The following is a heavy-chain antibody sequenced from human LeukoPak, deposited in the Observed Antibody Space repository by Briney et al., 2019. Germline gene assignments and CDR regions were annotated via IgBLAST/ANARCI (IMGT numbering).Heavy chain of an antibody. J-gene: IGHJ4*02. Sequence: GGSLRLSCIVSGFTFSSYWMSWVRQAPGKGLEWVANIKQDGSEKYYVDSVEGRFTISRDNAKNSLYLQMNSLRAEDTALYYCATEIVWDFDYWGQGTLVTVSS. D-gene: IGHD3-22*01. CDR2: IKQDGSEK. CDR1: GFTFSSYW. V-gene: IGHV3-7*03. CDR3: ATEIVWDFDY.